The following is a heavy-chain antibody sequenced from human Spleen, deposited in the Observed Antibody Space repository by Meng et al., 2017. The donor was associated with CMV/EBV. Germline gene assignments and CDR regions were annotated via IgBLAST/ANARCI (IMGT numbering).Heavy chain of an antibody. CDR2: ITPYKGNI. Sequence: ASVKVSCKASGFTFTSYDINWVRQATGQGLEWMGWITPYKGNINYAPKVQGRGTMTTDTSTSTAYMELRSLTSDDTAVYYCAREWGDIVVVPAAMRRMDVWGQGTTVTVSS. CDR3: AREWGDIVVVPAAMRRMDV. J-gene: IGHJ6*02. CDR1: GFTFTSYD. V-gene: IGHV1-18*01. D-gene: IGHD2-2*01.